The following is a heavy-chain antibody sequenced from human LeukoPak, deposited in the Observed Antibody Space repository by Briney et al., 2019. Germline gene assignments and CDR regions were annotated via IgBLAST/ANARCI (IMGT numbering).Heavy chain of an antibody. CDR3: AREGVRGSQALDAFDI. CDR2: ISSSGGNT. D-gene: IGHD3-10*01. CDR1: GFTFSSYW. V-gene: IGHV3-48*04. Sequence: GGSLRLSCAASGFTFSSYWLSWVRQAPGRGLEWVSYISSSGGNTDYADSVKGRFTISRDNAKNSLYLQMNSLRAEDTAVYFCAREGVRGSQALDAFDIWGQGTMVTVSS. J-gene: IGHJ3*02.